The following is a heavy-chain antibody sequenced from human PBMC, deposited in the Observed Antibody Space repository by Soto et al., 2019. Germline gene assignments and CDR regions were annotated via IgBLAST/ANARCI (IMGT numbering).Heavy chain of an antibody. CDR1: GYTFTSYG. CDR2: ISAYNGNT. CDR3: ARFDTARPKYYDCYYMDV. D-gene: IGHD6-6*01. J-gene: IGHJ6*03. V-gene: IGHV1-18*01. Sequence: ASVKVSCKASGYTFTSYGISWVRQAPGQGLEWMGWISAYNGNTNYAQKLQGRVTMTTDTSTSTAYMELRSLRSDDTAVYYCARFDTARPKYYDCYYMDVWGKGTTVTVSS.